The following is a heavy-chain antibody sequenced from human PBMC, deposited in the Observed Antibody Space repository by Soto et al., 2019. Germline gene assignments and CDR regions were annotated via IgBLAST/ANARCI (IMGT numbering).Heavy chain of an antibody. V-gene: IGHV3-33*01. CDR2: IWYDGSNK. D-gene: IGHD3-10*01. CDR1: GFTFSSYG. J-gene: IGHJ6*02. Sequence: GGSLRLSCAASGFTFSSYGMHWVRQAPGKGLEWVAVIWYDGSNKYYADSVKGRFTISRDNSKNTLYLQMNSLRAEDTAVYYCARGSGEMATMPFGMDVWGQGTTVTVSS. CDR3: ARGSGEMATMPFGMDV.